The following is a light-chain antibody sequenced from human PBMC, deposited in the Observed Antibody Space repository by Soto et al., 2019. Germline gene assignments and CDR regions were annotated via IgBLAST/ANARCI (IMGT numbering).Light chain of an antibody. J-gene: IGKJ1*01. CDR3: QPRSNWPERT. Sequence: EIVLTQSPATLSLSPGERATLSCRASQSVSSYLAWYQQKPRQAPRLLIYDASNRATGIPARFSGSGSGTDFTPSISSLEAEEFPAYDCQPRSNWPERTYSPGTKGDI. V-gene: IGKV3-11*01. CDR1: QSVSSY. CDR2: DAS.